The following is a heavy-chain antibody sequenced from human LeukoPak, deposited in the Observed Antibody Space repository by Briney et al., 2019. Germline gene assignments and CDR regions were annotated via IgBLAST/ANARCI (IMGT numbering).Heavy chain of an antibody. CDR2: TYYGSKWYN. D-gene: IGHD3-22*01. J-gene: IGHJ4*02. Sequence: SQTLSLTCAISGDSVSSNSAAWNWIRQSPSRGLEWLGRTYYGSKWYNDYAVSVKSRLTINPDTSKNQFSLKLSSVTAADTAVYYCARTYSYDSSPVDFWGQGTLVTVSS. CDR3: ARTYSYDSSPVDF. V-gene: IGHV6-1*01. CDR1: GDSVSSNSAA.